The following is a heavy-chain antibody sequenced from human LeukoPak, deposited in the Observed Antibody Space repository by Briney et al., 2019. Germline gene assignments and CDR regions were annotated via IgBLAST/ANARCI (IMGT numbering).Heavy chain of an antibody. CDR3: ARARPPQNDASDI. J-gene: IGHJ3*02. V-gene: IGHV4-31*03. Sequence: SQTLSLTCTVSGGSISSGGYYWSWIRQHPGKGLEWIGYIYYSGSTYYNPSLKSRVTISVDTSKNQFSLKLSSVTAADTAVYYCARARPPQNDASDIWGQGTMVTVSS. CDR1: GGSISSGGYY. CDR2: IYYSGST. D-gene: IGHD6-6*01.